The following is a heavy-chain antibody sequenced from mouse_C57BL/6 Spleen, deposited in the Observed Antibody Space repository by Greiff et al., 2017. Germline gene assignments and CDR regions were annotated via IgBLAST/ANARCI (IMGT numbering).Heavy chain of an antibody. CDR2: IYPSDSET. D-gene: IGHD3-2*02. J-gene: IGHJ2*01. CDR1: GYTFTSYW. V-gene: IGHV1-61*01. CDR3: ARRGDSSGYVDY. Sequence: QVQLQQPGAELVRPGSSVKLSCKASGYTFTSYWMDWVKQRPGQGLEWIGNIYPSDSETHYNQQFKDKATLTVDKSSSTAYMQLSSLTSEDSAVYYCARRGDSSGYVDYWGQGTTLTVSS.